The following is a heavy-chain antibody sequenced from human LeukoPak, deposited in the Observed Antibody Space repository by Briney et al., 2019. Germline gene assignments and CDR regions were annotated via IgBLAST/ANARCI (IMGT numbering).Heavy chain of an antibody. Sequence: GRSLRLSCAASGFTVSQSYMSWVRQAPGRGLERVSLIYADGATHYADSVKGRFTISRDNSKNTVYLEMNSLRPEDTAVYYCARDRAGTKAWVEFDPWGQGTLVTVSS. D-gene: IGHD3-10*01. V-gene: IGHV3-66*02. CDR2: IYADGAT. CDR3: ARDRAGTKAWVEFDP. J-gene: IGHJ5*02. CDR1: GFTVSQSY.